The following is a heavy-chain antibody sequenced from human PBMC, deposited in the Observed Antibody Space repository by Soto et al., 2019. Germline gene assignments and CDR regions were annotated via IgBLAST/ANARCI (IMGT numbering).Heavy chain of an antibody. Sequence: GASVKVSCKASGYTFTSYGIHWVRQAPGQRLEWMGWINAANGDTKYSPKFQGRVTITRDTSASTAYMELSSLRSEDTAVYYCVRESDHYQDFFQNWGQGTLVTVSS. V-gene: IGHV1-3*01. J-gene: IGHJ4*02. D-gene: IGHD3-22*01. CDR1: GYTFTSYG. CDR2: INAANGDT. CDR3: VRESDHYQDFFQN.